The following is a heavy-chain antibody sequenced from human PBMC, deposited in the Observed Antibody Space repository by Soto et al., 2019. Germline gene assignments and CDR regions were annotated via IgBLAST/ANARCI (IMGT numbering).Heavy chain of an antibody. D-gene: IGHD3-3*01. CDR2: IFSNDEK. CDR3: ARITGYYDFWSGYFGFEDNYGMDV. V-gene: IGHV2-26*01. J-gene: IGHJ6*02. Sequence: QVTLKESGPVLVKPTETLTLTCTVSGFSLSNARMGVSWIRQPPGKALEWLAHIFSNDEKSYSTSLKSRLTISKDTSKSQVVLTMTNMDPVDTATYYCARITGYYDFWSGYFGFEDNYGMDVWGQGTTVTVSS. CDR1: GFSLSNARMG.